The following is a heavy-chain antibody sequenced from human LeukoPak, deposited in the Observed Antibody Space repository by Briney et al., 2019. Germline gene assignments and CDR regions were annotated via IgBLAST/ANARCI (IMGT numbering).Heavy chain of an antibody. Sequence: PGGSLRLSCVASGFTFNTYVMSWVRQAPGKGLEWVSYISSSSSTIYYADSVKGRFTISRDNAKNSLYLQMNSLRAEDTAVYYCARALPYYYDSSGLFGGAFDIWGQGTMVTVSS. CDR3: ARALPYYYDSSGLFGGAFDI. CDR1: GFTFNTYV. J-gene: IGHJ3*02. D-gene: IGHD3-22*01. V-gene: IGHV3-48*04. CDR2: ISSSSSTI.